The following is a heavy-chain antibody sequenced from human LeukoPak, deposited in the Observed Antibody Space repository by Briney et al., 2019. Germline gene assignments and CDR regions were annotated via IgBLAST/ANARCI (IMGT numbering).Heavy chain of an antibody. D-gene: IGHD5-18*01. Sequence: GGPLRLSCSASEFTHKNYWMRWVRQAPGKGLDWVANTKQDGSEKNYVDSVKGRFTISRDNAKNSLYLQMNSLRAEDTAVYYCARDVPGAHARSGYSYGRRDYWGQGTLVTVSS. J-gene: IGHJ4*02. CDR3: ARDVPGAHARSGYSYGRRDY. CDR1: EFTHKNYW. CDR2: TKQDGSEK. V-gene: IGHV3-7*01.